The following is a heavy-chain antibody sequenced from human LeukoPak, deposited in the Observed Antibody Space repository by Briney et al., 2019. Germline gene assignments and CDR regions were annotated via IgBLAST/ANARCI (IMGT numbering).Heavy chain of an antibody. CDR1: GGSLSDYY. D-gene: IGHD1-1*01. J-gene: IGHJ6*03. CDR2: INHSGST. CDR3: ASQVRLERPYYYYYMDV. V-gene: IGHV4-34*01. Sequence: PSETQSLTCAVYGGSLSDYYWSWIRQPPGKGLEWIGEINHSGSTNYNPSLKSRVTISLDTSKNQFSLKLSSVTAADTAVYYCASQVRLERPYYYYYMDVWEQRTVFTVSS.